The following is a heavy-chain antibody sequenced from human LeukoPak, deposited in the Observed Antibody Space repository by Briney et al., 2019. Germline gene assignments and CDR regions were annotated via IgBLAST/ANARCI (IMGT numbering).Heavy chain of an antibody. Sequence: SETLSLTCTVSGGSISSYYWSWIRQPPGKGLEWIGYIYYSGSTNYNPSLKSRVTISVDTSKNQFSLKLSSVTAADTAVYYCARSIGWDSHDAFDIWGQGTMVTVSS. CDR1: GGSISSYY. V-gene: IGHV4-59*01. J-gene: IGHJ3*02. D-gene: IGHD3-22*01. CDR2: IYYSGST. CDR3: ARSIGWDSHDAFDI.